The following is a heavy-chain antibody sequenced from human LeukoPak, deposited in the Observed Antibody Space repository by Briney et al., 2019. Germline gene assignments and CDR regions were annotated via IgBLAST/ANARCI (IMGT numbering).Heavy chain of an antibody. CDR3: ARGYCSSTSCYTDWFDP. Sequence: SQTLSLTCAIPGDSVSSNSAAWNWIRQSPSRGLEWLGRTYYRSKWYNDYAVSVKSRITINPDTSKNQFSLQLNSVTPEDTAVYYCARGYCSSTSCYTDWFDPWGQGTLVTVSS. CDR1: GDSVSSNSAA. J-gene: IGHJ5*02. V-gene: IGHV6-1*01. D-gene: IGHD2-2*02. CDR2: TYYRSKWYN.